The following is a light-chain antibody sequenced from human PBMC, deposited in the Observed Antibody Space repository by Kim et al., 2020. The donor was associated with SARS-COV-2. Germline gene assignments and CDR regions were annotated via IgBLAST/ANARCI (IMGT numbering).Light chain of an antibody. J-gene: IGLJ3*02. Sequence: QSVLTQPPSVSAAPGQKVSISCSGGNSNIGTYVVSWYQQLPGAAPRLLIYDNNKRPSGIADRFSGSKSGTSATLGITGLQTGDEADYYCATWDDGLSGGVFGRGTQLTVL. CDR1: NSNIGTYV. CDR2: DNN. V-gene: IGLV1-51*01. CDR3: ATWDDGLSGGV.